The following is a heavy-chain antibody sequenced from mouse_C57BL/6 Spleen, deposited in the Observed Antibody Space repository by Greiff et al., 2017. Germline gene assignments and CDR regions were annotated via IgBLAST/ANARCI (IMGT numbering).Heavy chain of an antibody. CDR3: ARDSNYVYYAMDY. D-gene: IGHD2-5*01. J-gene: IGHJ4*01. Sequence: QVQLKQPGAELVKPGASVKMSCKASGYTFTSYWITWVKQRPGQGLEWIGDIYPGSGSTNYNEKFKSKATLIVDTSSSTAYMQLSSLTSEDSAVYSCARDSNYVYYAMDYWGQGTSVTVSS. CDR1: GYTFTSYW. V-gene: IGHV1-55*01. CDR2: IYPGSGST.